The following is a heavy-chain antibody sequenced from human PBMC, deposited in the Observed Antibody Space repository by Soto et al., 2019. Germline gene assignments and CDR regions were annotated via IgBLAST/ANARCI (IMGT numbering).Heavy chain of an antibody. CDR1: GGSISSSSYY. CDR3: ARRGSGSYHDY. Sequence: SETLSLTCTVSGGSISSSSYYWGWIRQPPGKGLEWIGSIYYSGSTYYNPSLKSRVTISVDTSKNQFSLKLSSVTAADTAVYYCARRGSGSYHDYWGQGTLVTVSS. J-gene: IGHJ4*02. D-gene: IGHD3-10*01. V-gene: IGHV4-39*01. CDR2: IYYSGST.